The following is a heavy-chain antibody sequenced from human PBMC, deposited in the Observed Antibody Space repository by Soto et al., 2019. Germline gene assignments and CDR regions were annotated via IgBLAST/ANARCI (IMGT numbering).Heavy chain of an antibody. V-gene: IGHV4-34*01. CDR3: GGGYNWKDGAAFEI. Sequence: PSETLSLTCAVYGGSFSGYYWSWIRQPPGKGLEWIGEINHSGSTNYNPSLKSRVTISVDTSKNQFSLKLSSVTAADTAVYYCGGGYNWKDGAAFEIWGQGTMVTVSS. J-gene: IGHJ3*02. CDR1: GGSFSGYY. CDR2: INHSGST. D-gene: IGHD1-1*01.